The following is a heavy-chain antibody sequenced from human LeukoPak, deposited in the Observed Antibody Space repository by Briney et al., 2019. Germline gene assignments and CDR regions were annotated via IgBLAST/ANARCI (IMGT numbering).Heavy chain of an antibody. D-gene: IGHD3-10*01. CDR1: DGSTTGYY. J-gene: IGHJ3*01. V-gene: IGHV4-59*08. CDR3: ARHMSVSYDAFDL. CDR2: VYYTGRT. Sequence: PSETLSLTCSVSDGSTTGYYWSWIRQPPGKGLEWIAYVYYTGRTLYNPSLESRVTISVDTTKTQFSLTVTSVPAADTAVYYCARHMSVSYDAFDLWGRGTTVTVSS.